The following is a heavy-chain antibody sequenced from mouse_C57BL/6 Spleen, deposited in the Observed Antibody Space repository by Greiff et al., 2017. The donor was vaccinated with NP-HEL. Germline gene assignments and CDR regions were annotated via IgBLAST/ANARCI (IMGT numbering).Heavy chain of an antibody. D-gene: IGHD1-1*01. J-gene: IGHJ2*01. Sequence: QVTLKVSGPGILQPSQTLSLTCSFSGFSLSTFGMGVGWIRQPSGKGLEWLAHIWWDDDKYYNPALKSRLTISKDTSKNQVFLKIANVDTADTATYYCARMDYYGSSYVPHFDYWGQGTTLTVSS. CDR2: IWWDDDK. CDR3: ARMDYYGSSYVPHFDY. CDR1: GFSLSTFGMG. V-gene: IGHV8-8*01.